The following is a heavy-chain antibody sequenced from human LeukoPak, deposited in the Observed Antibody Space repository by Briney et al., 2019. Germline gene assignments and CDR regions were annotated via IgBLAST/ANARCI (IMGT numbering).Heavy chain of an antibody. J-gene: IGHJ5*02. CDR3: AKDPRWRYVVAVGFDP. V-gene: IGHV3-23*01. Sequence: PGGSLRLSCAASGFTFSSYAMSWVRQAPGKGLEWVSAISGSGGSTYYADSVKGRFTISRDNSKNTLYLQMNSLRAEDTAVYYCAKDPRWRYVVAVGFDPWGQGTLVTVSS. CDR2: ISGSGGST. CDR1: GFTFSSYA. D-gene: IGHD6-13*01.